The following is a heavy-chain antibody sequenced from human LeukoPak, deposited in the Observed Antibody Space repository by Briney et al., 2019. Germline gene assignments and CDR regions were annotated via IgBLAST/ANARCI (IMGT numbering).Heavy chain of an antibody. CDR2: INHSGST. CDR1: GGSISSYY. Sequence: SETLSLTCTVSGGSISSYYWSWIRQPPGKGLEWIGEINHSGSTNYNPSLKSRVTISVDTSKNQFSLKVSSVTAADTAVYYCARGYGGIYYYYMDVWGKGTTVTVSS. D-gene: IGHD3-16*01. J-gene: IGHJ6*03. V-gene: IGHV4-34*01. CDR3: ARGYGGIYYYYMDV.